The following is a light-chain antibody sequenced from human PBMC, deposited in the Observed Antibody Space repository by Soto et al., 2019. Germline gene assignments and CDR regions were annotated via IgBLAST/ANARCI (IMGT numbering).Light chain of an antibody. CDR2: DVS. J-gene: IGLJ2*01. Sequence: QSALTQPASVSGSPGQSITISCTGTSSDVGGYNYVSWYQQHPGKAPKLMIYDVSDRPSGVSNRFSGSKSGNTASLTISGRQAEDEADYSCSSYTRSSTLDVVFGGGTKVTVL. CDR3: SSYTRSSTLDVV. CDR1: SSDVGGYNY. V-gene: IGLV2-14*01.